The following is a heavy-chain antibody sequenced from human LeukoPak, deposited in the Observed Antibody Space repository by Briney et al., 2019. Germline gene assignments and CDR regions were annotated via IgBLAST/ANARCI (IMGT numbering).Heavy chain of an antibody. CDR1: GCSISSGSYY. J-gene: IGHJ5*02. CDR2: IYTSGST. V-gene: IGHV4-61*02. CDR3: ARADYYGSGSYYWVAGWFDP. Sequence: SETLSLTCTVSGCSISSGSYYWSWIRQPAGKGLEWIGRIYTSGSTNYNPSLKSRVTISVDTSKNQFSLKLSSVTAADTAVYYCARADYYGSGSYYWVAGWFDPWGQGTLVTVSS. D-gene: IGHD3-10*01.